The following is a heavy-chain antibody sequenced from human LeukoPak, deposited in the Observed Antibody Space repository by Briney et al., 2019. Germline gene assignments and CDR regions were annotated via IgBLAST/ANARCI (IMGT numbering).Heavy chain of an antibody. CDR3: AREAKTRPAATDPFDY. Sequence: SETLSLTCTVSGGSISSYYWSWIRQPAGKGLEWIGRIYTSGSTNYNPSLKSRVTMSVDTSKNQFSLKLSSVTAADTAVYYCAREAKTRPAATDPFDYWAREPWSPSPQ. CDR1: GGSISSYY. V-gene: IGHV4-4*07. D-gene: IGHD2-2*01. J-gene: IGHJ4*02. CDR2: IYTSGST.